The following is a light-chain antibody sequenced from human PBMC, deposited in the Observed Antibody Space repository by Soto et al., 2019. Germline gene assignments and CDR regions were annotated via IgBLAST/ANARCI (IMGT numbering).Light chain of an antibody. J-gene: IGLJ2*01. CDR3: QAWDSSTVL. V-gene: IGLV3-1*01. CDR1: KLGDKY. CDR2: QDS. Sequence: SYELTQPPSVSVSPGQTASITCSGDKLGDKYACWYQQKPGQSPVLVIYQDSKRPSGIPERFSGSNSGNTATLTISGTQAMDEADYYCQAWDSSTVLFGGGTKVTV.